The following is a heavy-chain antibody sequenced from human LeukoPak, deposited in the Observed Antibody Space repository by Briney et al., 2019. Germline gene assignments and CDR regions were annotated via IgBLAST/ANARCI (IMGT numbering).Heavy chain of an antibody. J-gene: IGHJ4*02. V-gene: IGHV3-15*01. D-gene: IGHD2-15*01. CDR3: TTIYVVVVAAIEYYFDY. CDR2: IKSKTDGGTT. Sequence: PGGSLRLSRAASGFTFSNAWMSWVRQAPGKGLEWVGRIKSKTDGGTTDYAAPVKGRFTISRDDSKNTLYLQMNSLKTEDTAVYYCTTIYVVVVAAIEYYFDYWGQGTLVTVSS. CDR1: GFTFSNAW.